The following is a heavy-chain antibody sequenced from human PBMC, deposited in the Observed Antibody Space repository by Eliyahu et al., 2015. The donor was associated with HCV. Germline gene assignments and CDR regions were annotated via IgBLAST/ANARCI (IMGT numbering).Heavy chain of an antibody. Sequence: EVQLVESGGGLVQPGGSLRLSCXASXXTFXSYDMHWVRQATGKGLEWVSAIGTAGDTYYPGSVKGRFTISRENAKNSLYLQMNSLRAGDTAVYYCARGRYSSSWDAFDYWGQGTLVTVSS. CDR3: ARGRYSSSWDAFDY. V-gene: IGHV3-13*01. D-gene: IGHD6-13*01. CDR2: IGTAGDT. CDR1: XXTFXSYD. J-gene: IGHJ4*02.